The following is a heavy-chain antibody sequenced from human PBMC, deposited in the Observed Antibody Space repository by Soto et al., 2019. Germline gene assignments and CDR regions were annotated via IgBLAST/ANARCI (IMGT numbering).Heavy chain of an antibody. Sequence: GGSLRLSCAASGFTFSSYSMNWVRQAPGKGLEWVSSISSSSSYIYYADSVKGRFTISRDNAKNSLYLQMNSLRAEDTAVYYCARDCDVHSFVVVPAASFGWFDPWGQGXLVTVSS. J-gene: IGHJ5*02. CDR3: ARDCDVHSFVVVPAASFGWFDP. D-gene: IGHD2-2*01. CDR2: ISSSSSYI. V-gene: IGHV3-21*01. CDR1: GFTFSSYS.